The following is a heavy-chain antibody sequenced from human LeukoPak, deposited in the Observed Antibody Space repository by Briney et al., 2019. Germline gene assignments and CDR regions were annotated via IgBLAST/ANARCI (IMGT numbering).Heavy chain of an antibody. CDR1: GYTLSSYY. V-gene: IGHV1-46*01. Sequence: ASVKVSCKASGYTLSSYYVHWVRQAPGQGLEWMGILNPRGDITSYAQNFQGRVTVTRDTSTNTVYMELSSLRSDDTALYYCVRGPLTTVTTLDYWGQGTLVTVSS. CDR3: VRGPLTTVTTLDY. D-gene: IGHD4-17*01. J-gene: IGHJ4*02. CDR2: LNPRGDIT.